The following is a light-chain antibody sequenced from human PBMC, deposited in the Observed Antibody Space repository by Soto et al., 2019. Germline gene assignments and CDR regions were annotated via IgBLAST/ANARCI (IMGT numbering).Light chain of an antibody. CDR3: RQDPQSLT. CDR1: QSLLHNNGYNY. Sequence: IVMMQSPLSLAVTPGWPASISCRSNQSLLHNNGYNYLDWYMQKPGQSPQLLIYLGSNRASGVPDRFSGSGSGTDFTLKISSVEAADVGVYYCRQDPQSLTFGQGTRLEIK. CDR2: LGS. V-gene: IGKV2-28*01. J-gene: IGKJ5*01.